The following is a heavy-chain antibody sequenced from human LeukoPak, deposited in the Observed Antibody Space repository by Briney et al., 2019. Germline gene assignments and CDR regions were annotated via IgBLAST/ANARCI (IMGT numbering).Heavy chain of an antibody. Sequence: SETLSLTCTVSSGSISSYYWSWIRQPPGKGLEWIGYIYYSGTTNYNPSLKSRVTISVDTSKNQFSLKLSSVTAADTAVYYCARDHYYDSSGYTFRYWGQGTLVTVSS. V-gene: IGHV4-59*01. CDR1: SGSISSYY. D-gene: IGHD3-22*01. CDR3: ARDHYYDSSGYTFRY. CDR2: IYYSGTT. J-gene: IGHJ1*01.